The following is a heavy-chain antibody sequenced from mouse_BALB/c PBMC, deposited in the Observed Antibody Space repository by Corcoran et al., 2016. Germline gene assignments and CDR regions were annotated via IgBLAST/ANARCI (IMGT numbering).Heavy chain of an antibody. CDR3: ASRDDGYYLDY. D-gene: IGHD2-3*01. J-gene: IGHJ2*01. CDR2: INTYTGEP. V-gene: IGHV9-1*02. CDR1: GYTFTNYG. Sequence: QIQLVQSGPELKKPGETVKISCKASGYTFTNYGMNWGKQAPGKGLKWMGWINTYTGEPTYADDFKGRFAFSLETSASTAYLQINNLKNEDMATYFCASRDDGYYLDYWGQGTTLTVSS.